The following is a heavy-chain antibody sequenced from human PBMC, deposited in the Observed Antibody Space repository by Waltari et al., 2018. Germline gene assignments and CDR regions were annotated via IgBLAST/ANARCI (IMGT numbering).Heavy chain of an antibody. CDR3: AREGKQQRGYYYYGMDV. Sequence: QVQLVQSGAEVKKPGSSVKVSCKASGGTFSSYTISWVRQAPGQGLEWMGRISPILGIANYAQKFQGRVTITADKSTSTAYMELSSLRSEDTAVYYCAREGKQQRGYYYYGMDVWGQGTTVTVSS. CDR1: GGTFSSYT. V-gene: IGHV1-69*08. CDR2: ISPILGIA. D-gene: IGHD6-13*01. J-gene: IGHJ6*02.